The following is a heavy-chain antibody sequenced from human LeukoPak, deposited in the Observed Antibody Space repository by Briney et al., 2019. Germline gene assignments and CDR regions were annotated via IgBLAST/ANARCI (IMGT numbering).Heavy chain of an antibody. D-gene: IGHD2-21*02. CDR2: IYYSGST. CDR1: GGSISSSSYY. J-gene: IGHJ4*02. Sequence: SETLSLTCTVSGGSISSSSYYWGWIRQPPGKGLEWIGTIYYSGSTYYNPSLKSRVTISVDTSKNQFSLKLSSVTAADTAVYYCARKEVVTEKVDYWGQGTLVTVSS. V-gene: IGHV4-39*07. CDR3: ARKEVVTEKVDY.